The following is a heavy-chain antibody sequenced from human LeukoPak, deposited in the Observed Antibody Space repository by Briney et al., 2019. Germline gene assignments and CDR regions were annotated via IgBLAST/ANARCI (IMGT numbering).Heavy chain of an antibody. CDR3: ARREVTETDAFGI. D-gene: IGHD4-23*01. CDR1: GGSISSNY. V-gene: IGHV4-59*01. Sequence: SETLSLTCTVSGGSISSNYWSWIRQPPGKGLEWIGYIYYSGSTNYNPSLKSRVTISVDTSKNQLSLKLSSVTAADTAVYYCARREVTETDAFGIWGQGTMVTVSS. J-gene: IGHJ3*02. CDR2: IYYSGST.